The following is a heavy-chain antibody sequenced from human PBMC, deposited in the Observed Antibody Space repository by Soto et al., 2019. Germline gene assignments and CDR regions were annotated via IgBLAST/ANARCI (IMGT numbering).Heavy chain of an antibody. V-gene: IGHV3-48*01. CDR3: AKHVLRYFGWLQN. D-gene: IGHD3-9*01. J-gene: IGHJ4*02. CDR2: ISSSSSTI. Sequence: GGSLRLSCAASGFTFSRYSMNCVRQAPGKGLEWVSYISSSSSTIYYADSVKGRFTISRDNAKNSLYLQMNSLRAEDTAVYYCAKHVLRYFGWLQNWGQGTLVTVSS. CDR1: GFTFSRYS.